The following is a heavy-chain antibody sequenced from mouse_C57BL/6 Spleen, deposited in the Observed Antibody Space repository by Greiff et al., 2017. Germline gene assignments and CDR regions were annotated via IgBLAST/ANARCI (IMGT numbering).Heavy chain of an antibody. CDR1: GFTFTDYY. V-gene: IGHV7-3*01. D-gene: IGHD1-1*01. Sequence: EVQGVESGGGLVQPGGSLSLSCAASGFTFTDYYMSWVRQPPGKALEWLGFIRNKANGYTTEYSASVKGRFTISRDNSHSILYLQMNALRAEDSATYYCAREYYYGSRRAMDYWGQGTSVTVSS. CDR2: IRNKANGYTT. J-gene: IGHJ4*01. CDR3: AREYYYGSRRAMDY.